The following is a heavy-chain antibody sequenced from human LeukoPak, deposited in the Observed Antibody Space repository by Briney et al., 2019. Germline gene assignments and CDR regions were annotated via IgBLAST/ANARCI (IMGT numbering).Heavy chain of an antibody. CDR2: ISYDGSNK. CDR1: GFTFSSYG. CDR3: AKDSKRWKTYYYEAGSYYFDY. D-gene: IGHD3-10*01. Sequence: GGSPRLSCAASGFTFSSYGMHWVRQAPGKGLEWVAVISYDGSNKYYADSVKGRFTISRDNSKNTLYLQTNSLRPEDTAVYYCAKDSKRWKTYYYEAGSYYFDYWGQGTRVTVSS. V-gene: IGHV3-30*18. J-gene: IGHJ4*02.